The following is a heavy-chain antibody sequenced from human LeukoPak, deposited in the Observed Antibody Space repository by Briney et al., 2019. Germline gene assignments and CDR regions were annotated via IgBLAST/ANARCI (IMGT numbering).Heavy chain of an antibody. CDR1: GFTFSSYG. CDR2: ISYDGSNK. J-gene: IGHJ6*04. Sequence: GGSLRLSCAASGFTFSSYGMHWVRQAPGKGLEWVAVISYDGSNKYYADSVKGRFTISRDNSKNTLYLQMNSLRAEDTAVYYCAKDLGFGESGGEDYYYGMDVWGKGTTVTVSS. V-gene: IGHV3-30*18. CDR3: AKDLGFGESGGEDYYYGMDV. D-gene: IGHD3-10*01.